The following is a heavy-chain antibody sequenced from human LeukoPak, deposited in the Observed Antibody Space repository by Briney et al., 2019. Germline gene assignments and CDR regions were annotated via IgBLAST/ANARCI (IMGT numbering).Heavy chain of an antibody. CDR3: ARRGRSSGLDY. Sequence: PSETLSLTCTVSGGSISSSSYYWGWIRQPPGKGLEWIGSIYYSGSTYYNPSLKSRVTISVDTSKNQFSLKLSSVTAADTAVYYCARRGRSSGLDYWGQGTLVTVS. V-gene: IGHV4-39*01. D-gene: IGHD6-19*01. CDR2: IYYSGST. J-gene: IGHJ4*02. CDR1: GGSISSSSYY.